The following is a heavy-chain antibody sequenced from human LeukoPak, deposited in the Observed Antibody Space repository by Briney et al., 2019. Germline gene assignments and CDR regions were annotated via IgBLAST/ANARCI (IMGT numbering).Heavy chain of an antibody. V-gene: IGHV3-49*04. D-gene: IGHD3-10*02. CDR3: TRGLLGSGSQDDY. CDR2: IRSKAYGGTT. J-gene: IGHJ4*02. CDR1: GFTFGDYA. Sequence: PGRSLRLSCTASGFTFGDYALSWVRQAPGKGLERVGFIRSKAYGGTTEYAASVKGRFTISRDDSKSIAYLQMNSLKTEDTAVYYCTRGLLGSGSQDDYWGQGTLVTVSS.